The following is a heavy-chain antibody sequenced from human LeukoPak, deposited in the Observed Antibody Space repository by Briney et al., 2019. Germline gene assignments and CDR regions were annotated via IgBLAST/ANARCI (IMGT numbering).Heavy chain of an antibody. CDR2: INHSGST. D-gene: IGHD5-18*01. J-gene: IGHJ4*02. CDR1: GGSFSGYY. CDR3: ARYFGKYRLCYFDY. V-gene: IGHV4-34*01. Sequence: SETLSLTCAVYGGSFSGYYWSWIRQPPGKGLEWIGEINHSGSTNYNPSLKSRVTISVDTSKNQFSLKLSSVTAADTAVYYCARYFGKYRLCYFDYWGQGTLVTVSS.